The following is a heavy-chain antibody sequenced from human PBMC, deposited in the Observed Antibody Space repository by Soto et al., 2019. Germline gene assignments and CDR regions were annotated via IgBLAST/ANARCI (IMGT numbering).Heavy chain of an antibody. V-gene: IGHV1-69*06. Sequence: SVKVSCKASGGTFSSYAISWVRQAPGQGLEWMGGIIPIFGTANYAQKFQGRVTITADKSTSTAYMELSSLRSEDTAVYYCASSERITIFGVVIDPYGMDVWGQGTTVTVSS. D-gene: IGHD3-3*01. J-gene: IGHJ6*02. CDR2: IIPIFGTA. CDR1: GGTFSSYA. CDR3: ASSERITIFGVVIDPYGMDV.